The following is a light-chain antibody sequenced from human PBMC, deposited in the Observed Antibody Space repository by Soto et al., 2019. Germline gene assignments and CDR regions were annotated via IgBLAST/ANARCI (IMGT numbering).Light chain of an antibody. Sequence: DIQMTQSPSSLSASVGDRVTITCRASQSISTYLTWYPQTPGKAPKLLIYAASSLQSGVPSRFSGSGSGTDFTLTISSLQPEDFATYYCQQSYRTPRAFGQGTTVEIK. CDR3: QQSYRTPRA. CDR1: QSISTY. CDR2: AAS. V-gene: IGKV1-39*01. J-gene: IGKJ1*01.